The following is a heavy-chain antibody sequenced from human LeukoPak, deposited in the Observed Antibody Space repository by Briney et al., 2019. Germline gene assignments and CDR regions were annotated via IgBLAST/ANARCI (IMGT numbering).Heavy chain of an antibody. Sequence: SETLSLTCTVSGDSISGYCWNWIRQPAGKGLEWIGRIYTSGSTNYNPSLKSRVTMSVDTSKNQFSLKLSSVTAADTAVYYCARGHQRYFDWLAYFDYWGQGTLVTVSS. J-gene: IGHJ4*02. CDR3: ARGHQRYFDWLAYFDY. CDR2: IYTSGST. D-gene: IGHD3-9*01. CDR1: GDSISGYC. V-gene: IGHV4-4*07.